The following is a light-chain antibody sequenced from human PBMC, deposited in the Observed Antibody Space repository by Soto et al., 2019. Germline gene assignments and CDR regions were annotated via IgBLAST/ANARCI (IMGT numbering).Light chain of an antibody. CDR1: SSDVGGYKY. Sequence: QSALTQPASVSGSPGQSITISCTGTSSDVGGYKYVSWYQQHPGKAPKLMIYDVSNRPSGVSNRFSGSKSGNTASLTISGLQAEDDADYYCSSYTYSSTLVFGGGTKLTVL. J-gene: IGLJ2*01. CDR2: DVS. CDR3: SSYTYSSTLV. V-gene: IGLV2-14*01.